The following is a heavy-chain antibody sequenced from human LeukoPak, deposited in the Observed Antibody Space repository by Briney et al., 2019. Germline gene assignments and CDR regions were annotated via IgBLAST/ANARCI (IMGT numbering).Heavy chain of an antibody. Sequence: SETLSLTCTVSGGSISSYYWSWIRQPPGKGLEWIGDIYYGGSTNYNPSLKSRGTISVDTSKNQFSLKLSSVTAAATAVYYCARVVPAAMDASGWYDYWGQGTLVTVSS. CDR2: IYYGGST. CDR3: ARVVPAAMDASGWYDY. J-gene: IGHJ4*02. V-gene: IGHV4-59*01. CDR1: GGSISSYY. D-gene: IGHD2-2*01.